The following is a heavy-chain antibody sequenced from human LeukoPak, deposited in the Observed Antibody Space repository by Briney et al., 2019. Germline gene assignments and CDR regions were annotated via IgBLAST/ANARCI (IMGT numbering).Heavy chain of an antibody. CDR3: ARDGLWFGAPEDV. D-gene: IGHD3-10*01. J-gene: IGHJ6*02. V-gene: IGHV3-30*04. CDR2: ISYDGSNK. CDR1: RFTFSSYA. Sequence: PGRSLRLSCAASRFTFSSYAMHWVRQAPGKGLEWVAVISYDGSNKYYADSVKGRFTISRDNSKNTLYLQMNSLRAEDTAVYYCARDGLWFGAPEDVWGQGTTVTVSS.